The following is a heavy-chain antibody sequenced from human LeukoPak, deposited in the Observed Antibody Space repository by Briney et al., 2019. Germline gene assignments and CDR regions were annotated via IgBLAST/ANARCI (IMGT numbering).Heavy chain of an antibody. Sequence: GGSLRLSCAASGFTFSDYYMGWIRQAPGKGLEWVSYITTRGSPIYYADSVKGRFTMSRDNAKKSLYLQMNSLRAEDTAVYYCARSRTVAAPDYWGQGTLVTVSS. D-gene: IGHD2-15*01. V-gene: IGHV3-11*04. CDR3: ARSRTVAAPDY. CDR2: ITTRGSPI. CDR1: GFTFSDYY. J-gene: IGHJ4*02.